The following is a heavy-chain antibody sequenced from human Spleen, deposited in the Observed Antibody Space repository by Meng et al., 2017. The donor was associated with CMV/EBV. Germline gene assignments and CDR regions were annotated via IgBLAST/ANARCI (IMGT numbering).Heavy chain of an antibody. V-gene: IGHV1-46*01. CDR3: ATKSFTTHWDWFDP. J-gene: IGHJ5*02. Sequence: ASGDTFTNYYVHWVRQAPGQGLEWMGIFNPTGGSTSYAQKFQGRVTMTRDTSTSTVYMELSSLRSEDTAVYYCATKSFTTHWDWFDPWGQGTLVTVSS. CDR2: FNPTGGST. CDR1: GDTFTNYY. D-gene: IGHD2-15*01.